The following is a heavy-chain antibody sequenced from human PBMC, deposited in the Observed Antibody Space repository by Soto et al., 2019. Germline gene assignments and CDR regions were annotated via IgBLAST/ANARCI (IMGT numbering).Heavy chain of an antibody. V-gene: IGHV3-23*01. J-gene: IGHJ4*02. CDR3: AKDLRPDGRYDLDY. CDR2: IIGNSEAT. CDR1: GFNFNIYA. Sequence: GGSLRLSCAAYGFNFNIYAMNWVCQAPGKGLEWVACIIGNSEATYYADSVKGRFTISRDNSNHILYLQLSSLRVEDTAIYYCAKDLRPDGRYDLDYWGQGTQVTVSS. D-gene: IGHD3-3*01.